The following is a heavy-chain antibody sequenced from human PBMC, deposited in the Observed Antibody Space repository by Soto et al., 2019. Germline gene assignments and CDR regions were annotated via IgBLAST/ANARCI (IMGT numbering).Heavy chain of an antibody. J-gene: IGHJ6*02. CDR3: ARDLNWNWGMDV. D-gene: IGHD1-7*01. Sequence: ASVKVSFKASGYTFTSYAMHWVRQAPGQRLEWMGWINAGNGNTKYSQKFQGRVTITRDTSASTAYMELSSLRSEDTAVYYCARDLNWNWGMDVWGQGTTVTV. CDR2: INAGNGNT. CDR1: GYTFTSYA. V-gene: IGHV1-3*01.